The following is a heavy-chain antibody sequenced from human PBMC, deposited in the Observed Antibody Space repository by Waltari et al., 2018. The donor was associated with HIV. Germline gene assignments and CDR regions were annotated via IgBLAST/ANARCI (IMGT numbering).Heavy chain of an antibody. CDR3: ARHASTYYYDSSGYYYGAHFDY. V-gene: IGHV4-30-4*01. J-gene: IGHJ4*02. CDR2: IYYSGST. CDR1: GGPISSGDYY. D-gene: IGHD3-22*01. Sequence: QVQLQESGPGLVKPSQTLSLTCTVSGGPISSGDYYWSWIRQPPGKGLEWIGYIYYSGSTYYNPSLKSRVTISVDTSKNQFSLKLSSVTAADTAVYYCARHASTYYYDSSGYYYGAHFDYWGQGTLVTVSS.